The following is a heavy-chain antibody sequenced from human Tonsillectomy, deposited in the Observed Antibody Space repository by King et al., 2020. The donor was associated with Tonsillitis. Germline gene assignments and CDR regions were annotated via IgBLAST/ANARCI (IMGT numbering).Heavy chain of an antibody. CDR1: GGTFSSYA. CDR3: ARVTSYGRGWYGGWFDP. CDR2: IIPILGIA. V-gene: IGHV1-69*09. J-gene: IGHJ5*02. D-gene: IGHD6-19*01. Sequence: QLVQSGAEVKKPGSSVKVSCKASGGTFSSYAISWVRQAPGQGLEWMGRIIPILGIAHYAQKFQGRVSITADKSTSIVYMDLSSLRSEDTAIFYCARVTSYGRGWYGGWFDPWGQGTLVTVSS.